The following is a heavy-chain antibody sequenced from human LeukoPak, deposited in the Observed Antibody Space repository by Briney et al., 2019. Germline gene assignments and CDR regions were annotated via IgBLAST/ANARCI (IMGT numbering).Heavy chain of an antibody. CDR2: FSGSGGST. CDR1: GFTFSSYD. J-gene: IGHJ6*04. D-gene: IGHD3-10*02. Sequence: PGGSLRLSCAASGFTFSSYDMSWVRQAPGKGLECISGFSGSGGSTYYADSVKGRFTISRDNAKNSLYLQMNSLRAEDTAVYYCAELGITMIGGVWGKGTTVTISS. CDR3: AELGITMIGGV. V-gene: IGHV3-23*01.